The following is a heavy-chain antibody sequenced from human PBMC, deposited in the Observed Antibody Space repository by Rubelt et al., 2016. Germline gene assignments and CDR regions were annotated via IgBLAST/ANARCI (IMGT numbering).Heavy chain of an antibody. CDR2: IYYSGST. Sequence: IYYSGSTNYNPSLKSRVTISVDTSKNQFSLKLSSVTAADTAVYYCARDPTSPGYSSGWPDYWGQGTLVTVSS. J-gene: IGHJ4*02. CDR3: ARDPTSPGYSSGWPDY. V-gene: IGHV4-59*12. D-gene: IGHD6-19*01.